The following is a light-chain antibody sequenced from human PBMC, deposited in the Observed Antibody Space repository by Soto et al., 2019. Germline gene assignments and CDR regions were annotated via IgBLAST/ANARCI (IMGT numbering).Light chain of an antibody. V-gene: IGKV1-13*02. J-gene: IGKJ5*01. CDR2: DAS. CDR3: QQLKTYPFT. CDR1: QGISSA. Sequence: AIQLTQSPSSLSASVGDRVSITCRASQGISSALYWYQHKPGKAPKILIYDASSLQSGVPSRFSGSESGTECTLTISSLQPEDFATYYCQQLKTYPFTFGQGTRLEI.